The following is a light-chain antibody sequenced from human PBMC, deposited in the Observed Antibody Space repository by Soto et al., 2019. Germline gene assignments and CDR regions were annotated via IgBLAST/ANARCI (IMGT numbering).Light chain of an antibody. CDR1: QSVSSSY. CDR2: GAS. J-gene: IGKJ2*01. Sequence: EIVLTQSPGTLSLSPGERATLSCRASQSVSSSYLAWYQQKPGQAPRLLIYGASIRAIGIPDRFSGSGFETDFTLTISRLEPEDFAVYYCQQYGSSPYTFGPGTKLEIK. CDR3: QQYGSSPYT. V-gene: IGKV3-20*01.